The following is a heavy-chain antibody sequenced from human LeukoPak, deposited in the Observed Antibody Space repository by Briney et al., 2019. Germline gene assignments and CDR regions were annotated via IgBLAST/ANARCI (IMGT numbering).Heavy chain of an antibody. CDR1: GGTFSSYA. V-gene: IGHV1-69*13. CDR3: ASRGYSGYDFLDYYYGMDV. Sequence: GASVKVSCKASGGTFSSYAISWVRQAPGQGLEWMGGIIPIFGTANYAQKFQGGVTITADESTSTAYMELSSLRSEDTAVYYCASRGYSGYDFLDYYYGMDVWGKGTTVTVSS. J-gene: IGHJ6*04. D-gene: IGHD5-12*01. CDR2: IIPIFGTA.